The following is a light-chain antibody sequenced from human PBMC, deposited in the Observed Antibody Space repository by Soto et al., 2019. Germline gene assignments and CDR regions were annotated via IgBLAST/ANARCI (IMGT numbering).Light chain of an antibody. Sequence: EIVMTQSPATLSVSAGERATLSCRASQSVSNNLAWYQQKTGQAPRLLIYGASTRATGIPARFSGSGYGTEFTLTISSLQPEDFAVYYCHQYNNWPLTFGGGTKVDIK. CDR1: QSVSNN. CDR3: HQYNNWPLT. J-gene: IGKJ4*01. CDR2: GAS. V-gene: IGKV3D-15*01.